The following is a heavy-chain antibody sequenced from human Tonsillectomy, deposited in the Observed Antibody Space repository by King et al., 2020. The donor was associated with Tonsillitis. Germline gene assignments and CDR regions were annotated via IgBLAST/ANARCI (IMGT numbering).Heavy chain of an antibody. V-gene: IGHV3-7*01. CDR3: TRDSLAGTREPARY. J-gene: IGHJ4*02. CDR1: GFTFSNYW. D-gene: IGHD1-7*01. CDR2: IKRDGSEK. Sequence: VQLVESGGGLVQPGGSLRLACAASGFTFSNYWMGWVRQAPGKGLEWVANIKRDGSEKPYVDSVKGRFTISRDNAKNSLFLQMNSLRAGDTAVYYCTRDSLAGTREPARYWGQGTLVTVSS.